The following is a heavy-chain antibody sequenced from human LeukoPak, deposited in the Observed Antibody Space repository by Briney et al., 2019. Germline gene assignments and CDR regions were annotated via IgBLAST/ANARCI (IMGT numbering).Heavy chain of an antibody. CDR3: AREATAAAGTRPSAFDP. V-gene: IGHV4-4*07. CDR2: IYTSGST. D-gene: IGHD6-13*01. J-gene: IGHJ5*02. CDR1: GGSISSYY. Sequence: SETLSLTCTVSGGSISSYYWSWIRQPAGKGLEWIGRIYTSGSTNYNPSLKSRVTMSVDTSKNQFSLKLSSVTAADTAVYYCAREATAAAGTRPSAFDPWGQGTLVTVSS.